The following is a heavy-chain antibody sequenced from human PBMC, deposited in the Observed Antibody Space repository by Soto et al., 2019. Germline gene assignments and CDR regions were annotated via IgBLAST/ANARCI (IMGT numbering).Heavy chain of an antibody. CDR2: ISGSGGST. V-gene: IGHV3-23*01. D-gene: IGHD6-6*01. Sequence: GGSLRLSCAASGFTFISYAMSWVRQAPGKGLEWVSAISGSGGSTYYAGSVKGRFTISRDNSKNTLYLQMNSLRAEDTAVYYCAKDLVLVFEYFQHWGQGTLVTVSS. CDR1: GFTFISYA. CDR3: AKDLVLVFEYFQH. J-gene: IGHJ1*01.